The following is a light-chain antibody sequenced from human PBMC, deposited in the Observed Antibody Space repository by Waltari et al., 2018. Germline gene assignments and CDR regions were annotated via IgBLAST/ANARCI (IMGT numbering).Light chain of an antibody. CDR1: QSISSW. Sequence: DIQMTQSPSTLSASVGDRVTITCRASQSISSWLAWYQQKPGKAPKLLIYQTSTLDTGVPSRFSASGTGTEFTLTVSSLQPDDFGTYYCQLYNSYVMYTFGQGTKLDIK. CDR3: QLYNSYVMYT. J-gene: IGKJ2*01. CDR2: QTS. V-gene: IGKV1-5*03.